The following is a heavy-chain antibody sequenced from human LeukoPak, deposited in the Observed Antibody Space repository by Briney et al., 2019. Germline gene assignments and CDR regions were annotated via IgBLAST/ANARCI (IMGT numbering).Heavy chain of an antibody. CDR3: ARDLEHCRNIICSNSAY. V-gene: IGHV1-18*04. J-gene: IGHJ4*02. CDR2: ISTYNGNT. Sequence: ASVKVSCKGSGYNFDRYGVNWVRQAPGQGLEWVGWISTYNGNTFYAQKFEGRVTVTTDTSTNTVYMDLRSLRSDDTAVYYCARDLEHCRNIICSNSAYWGQGTLVTVSS. CDR1: GYNFDRYG. D-gene: IGHD2-2*01.